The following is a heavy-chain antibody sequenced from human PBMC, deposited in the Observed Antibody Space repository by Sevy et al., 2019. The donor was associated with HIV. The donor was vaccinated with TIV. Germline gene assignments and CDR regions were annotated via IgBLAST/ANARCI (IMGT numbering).Heavy chain of an antibody. J-gene: IGHJ3*02. D-gene: IGHD3-3*01. Sequence: GSLRLSCAASGFTFSSYSMNWVRQAPGKGLEWVSSISSSSSYIYYADSVKGRFTISRDNAKNSLYLQMNSLRAEDTAVYYCARSHYDFWSGYYTGPHDAFDIWGQGTMVTVSS. CDR1: GFTFSSYS. CDR2: ISSSSSYI. V-gene: IGHV3-21*01. CDR3: ARSHYDFWSGYYTGPHDAFDI.